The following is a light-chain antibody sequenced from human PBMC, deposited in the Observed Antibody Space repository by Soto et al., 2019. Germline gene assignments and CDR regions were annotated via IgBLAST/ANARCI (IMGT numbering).Light chain of an antibody. V-gene: IGKV3-15*01. CDR2: DAS. J-gene: IGKJ2*01. Sequence: EIVMTQSPATLSVPPGERATLSCRASQSVNRNLAWYQQKPGQAPRLLIYDASTRATGIPARFSGSGSGTEFTLTISSLQSDDVAVYYCQQYDDWPPYTFGQGTNLEV. CDR1: QSVNRN. CDR3: QQYDDWPPYT.